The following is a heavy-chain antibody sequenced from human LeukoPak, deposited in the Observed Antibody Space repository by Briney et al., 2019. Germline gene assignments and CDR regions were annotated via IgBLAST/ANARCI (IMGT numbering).Heavy chain of an antibody. CDR1: GFTFSDYW. Sequence: PGGSLRLSCAASGFTFSDYWMHWVRQAPGKGLEWVANIKQDGSEKYYVDSVKGRFTISRDNAKNSLYLQMNRLRAEDTAVYYCARDNTYYDFWSGYFAPSGMDVWGQGTTVTVSS. D-gene: IGHD3-3*01. V-gene: IGHV3-7*01. J-gene: IGHJ6*02. CDR2: IKQDGSEK. CDR3: ARDNTYYDFWSGYFAPSGMDV.